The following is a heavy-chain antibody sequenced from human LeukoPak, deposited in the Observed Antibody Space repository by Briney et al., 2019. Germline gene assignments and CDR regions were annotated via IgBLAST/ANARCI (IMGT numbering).Heavy chain of an antibody. Sequence: GGSLRLSCAASGFTFSNYAMTWVRQAPGKGLEWVSGISGSSSNIQYADSVKGRFTISRDNAKNSLYLQRNSLRAEDTAVYYCGSCISGSLLVNDCWGQGTLVTVSS. D-gene: IGHD1-1*01. J-gene: IGHJ4*02. CDR2: ISGSSSNI. CDR3: GSCISGSLLVNDC. V-gene: IGHV3-21*01. CDR1: GFTFSNYA.